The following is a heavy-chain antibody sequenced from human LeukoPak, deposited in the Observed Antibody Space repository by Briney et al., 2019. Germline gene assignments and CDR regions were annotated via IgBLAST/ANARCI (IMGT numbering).Heavy chain of an antibody. CDR2: IYYSGST. CDR1: GGSISSYY. J-gene: IGHJ4*02. D-gene: IGHD1-26*01. CDR3: ARHVGGSYPLDY. V-gene: IGHV4-59*08. Sequence: SETLSLTCTVSGGSISSYYWSWIRQPPGKGLEWIGYIYYSGSTNYNPSLKSRVTISVDTSKNQFSLKLSSVTAADTAVYYCARHVGGSYPLDYWGQGTLVTVSS.